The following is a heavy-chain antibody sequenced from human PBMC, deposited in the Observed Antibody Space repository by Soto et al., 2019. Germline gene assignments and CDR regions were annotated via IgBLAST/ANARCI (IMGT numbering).Heavy chain of an antibody. CDR2: ISSTTNYI. V-gene: IGHV3-21*06. CDR1: GFTFTRYS. CDR3: ARESEDLTSNFDY. Sequence: GGSLRLSCAASGFTFTRYSMNWVRRAPGKGLEGVSSISSTTNYIYYGDSMKGRFTISRDNAKNSLYLEMNSLRAEDTAVYYCARESEDLTSNFDYWGQGTLVTVSS. J-gene: IGHJ4*02.